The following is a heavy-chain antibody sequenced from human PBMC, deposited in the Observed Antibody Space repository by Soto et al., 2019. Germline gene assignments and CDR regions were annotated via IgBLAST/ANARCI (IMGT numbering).Heavy chain of an antibody. V-gene: IGHV1-69*13. CDR2: IIPIFGTA. Sequence: ASVKVSCKASGGTFSSYAISWVRQAPGQGLEWMGGIIPIFGTANYAQKFQGRVTITADESTSTAYMELSSLRSEDTAVYYCGGRISTPDYYYYGMDVWGQGTTVTVSS. J-gene: IGHJ6*02. CDR3: GGRISTPDYYYYGMDV. CDR1: GGTFSSYA. D-gene: IGHD2-15*01.